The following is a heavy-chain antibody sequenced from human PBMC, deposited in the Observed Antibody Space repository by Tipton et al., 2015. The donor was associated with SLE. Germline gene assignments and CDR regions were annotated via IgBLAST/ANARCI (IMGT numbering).Heavy chain of an antibody. Sequence: GSLRLSCAASGFVVSDNYMNWVRQAPGKGLEWVSVIYSGGTTYYADSAKGRFTITRDNSKNTLYLQMNSLRAEDTAVYYCARRGLTFNYYYYMDVWGKGTTVTVSS. D-gene: IGHD1-20*01. J-gene: IGHJ6*03. CDR2: IYSGGTT. V-gene: IGHV3-66*04. CDR1: GFVVSDNY. CDR3: ARRGLTFNYYYYMDV.